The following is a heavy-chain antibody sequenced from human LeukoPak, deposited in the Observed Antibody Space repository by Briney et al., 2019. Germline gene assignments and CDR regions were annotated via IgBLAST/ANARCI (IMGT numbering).Heavy chain of an antibody. CDR1: GYTFTSYG. Sequence: GASVKVSCKASGYTFTSYGISWVRQAPGQGREWMGWISAYNGNTNYAQKLQGRVTMTTATSTSTAYMELRSLRSDDTAVYYCAREHLLWFGEFGLNFDYWGQGTLVTVSS. V-gene: IGHV1-18*01. D-gene: IGHD3-10*01. J-gene: IGHJ4*02. CDR3: AREHLLWFGEFGLNFDY. CDR2: ISAYNGNT.